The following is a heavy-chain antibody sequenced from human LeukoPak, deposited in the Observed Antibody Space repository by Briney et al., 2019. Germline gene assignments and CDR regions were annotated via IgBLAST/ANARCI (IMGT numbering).Heavy chain of an antibody. CDR3: AGNRNALGDINWLDP. J-gene: IGHJ5*02. D-gene: IGHD2/OR15-2a*01. CDR1: GASIRGYY. CDR2: IYDTGSS. V-gene: IGHV4-59*01. Sequence: PSETLSLTCTVSGASIRGYYWNWIRQSPGTGLEWIAFIYDTGSSNYNPSLRSRVTISVDTSKNQFSLKLKSVTAADTAVYYCAGNRNALGDINWLDPWGQGTLVTVSS.